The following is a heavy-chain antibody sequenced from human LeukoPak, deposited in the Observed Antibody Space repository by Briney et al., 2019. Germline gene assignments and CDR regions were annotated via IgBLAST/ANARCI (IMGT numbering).Heavy chain of an antibody. J-gene: IGHJ6*03. CDR1: GYSISSGYY. Sequence: SETLSLTCAVSGYSISSGYYWGWIRQPPGKGLEWIGSIYHSGSTYYNPSLKSRVTISVDTSKNQFSLKLSSVAAADTAVYYCARGGDISTGYSPYYYYMDVWGKGTTVTVSS. V-gene: IGHV4-38-2*01. D-gene: IGHD3-9*01. CDR3: ARGGDISTGYSPYYYYMDV. CDR2: IYHSGST.